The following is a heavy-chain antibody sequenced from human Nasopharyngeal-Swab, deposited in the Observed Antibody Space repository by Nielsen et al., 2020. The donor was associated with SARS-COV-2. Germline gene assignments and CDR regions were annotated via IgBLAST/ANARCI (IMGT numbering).Heavy chain of an antibody. CDR2: INYNSGIT. CDR1: GFTFSSYA. Sequence: GGSLRLSCTASGFTFSSYAMNWVRQASGKGLEWVSTINYNSGITYSADSVRGRFTIFRDNSENTLFLQMNSLMAEDTAMYFCAKGMDSSGFHGFDIWGQGTMVTVSS. V-gene: IGHV3-23*01. CDR3: AKGMDSSGFHGFDI. J-gene: IGHJ3*02. D-gene: IGHD6-19*01.